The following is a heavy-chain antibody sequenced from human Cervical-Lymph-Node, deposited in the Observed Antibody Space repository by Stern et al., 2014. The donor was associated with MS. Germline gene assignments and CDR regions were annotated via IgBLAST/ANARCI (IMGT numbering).Heavy chain of an antibody. V-gene: IGHV1-69*06. CDR1: GVTFSRYA. D-gene: IGHD3-16*01. Sequence: VQLVESGAEVKKPGSSVKVSCKASGVTFSRYAISWVRQAPGQGLEWMGWIVPIHGTANYAQKFEDRVKFSADKITNTTYLELRSLRSDDTAVYYCASVAQLWRSWFDPWGQGTLVTVSS. J-gene: IGHJ5*02. CDR2: IVPIHGTA. CDR3: ASVAQLWRSWFDP.